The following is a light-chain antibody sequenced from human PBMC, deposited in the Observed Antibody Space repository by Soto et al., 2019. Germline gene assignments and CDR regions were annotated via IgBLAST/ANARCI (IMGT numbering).Light chain of an antibody. Sequence: EIVLTQSPGTLSLSPGERATLSCRASQSVSSSYLAWYQQKPGQAPRLLIYDTSSRAPGIPDRFSGSGSGTDFTLAISRLEPEVFAVYYCQQCGSSPSFGQGTKVELK. CDR3: QQCGSSPS. V-gene: IGKV3-20*01. CDR1: QSVSSSY. CDR2: DTS. J-gene: IGKJ1*01.